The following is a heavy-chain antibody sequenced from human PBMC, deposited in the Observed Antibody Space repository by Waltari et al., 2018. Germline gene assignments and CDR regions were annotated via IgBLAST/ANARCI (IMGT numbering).Heavy chain of an antibody. J-gene: IGHJ4*02. CDR2: IDYSGRT. CDR1: GGSISRYY. D-gene: IGHD1-26*01. V-gene: IGHV4-59*01. Sequence: QVQLQESGPGLVKPSETLSLTCTVSGGSISRYYWSWIRQPPGKGLEWIGYIDYSGRTSDTTSLKSRVTISVDTSKHQFSLKLSSVTAADTAVYYCARDGGGAGFFDYWGQGTLVTVSS. CDR3: ARDGGGAGFFDY.